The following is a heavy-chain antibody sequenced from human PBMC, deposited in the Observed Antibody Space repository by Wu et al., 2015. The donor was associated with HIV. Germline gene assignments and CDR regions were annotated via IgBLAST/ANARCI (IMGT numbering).Heavy chain of an antibody. CDR3: ARSSRRYCSGGSCYSDY. CDR2: IIPIFGTA. CDR1: GGTFSSYA. D-gene: IGHD2-15*01. V-gene: IGHV1-69*13. J-gene: IGHJ4*02. Sequence: QVQLVQSGAEVKKPGSSVKVSCKASGGTFSSYAISWVRQAPGQGLEWMGRIIPIFGTANYAQKFQGRVTITADESTSTAYMELSSLRSEDTAVYYCARSSRRYCSGGSCYSDYWGQGTLVTVSS.